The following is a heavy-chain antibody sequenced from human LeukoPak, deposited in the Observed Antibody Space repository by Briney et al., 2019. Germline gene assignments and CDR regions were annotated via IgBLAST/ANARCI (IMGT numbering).Heavy chain of an antibody. CDR1: GGSFSTYY. J-gene: IGHJ4*02. CDR2: INDSGST. D-gene: IGHD2-21*02. CDR3: ARRGCGGDCYSSYFDS. Sequence: SETLSLTCAVYGGSFSTYYWTWIRQSPGKGLEWIGEINDSGSTNFNPIFKSRVTISVDKSRNQFSLKLNSVTAADTAVYYCARRGCGGDCYSSYFDSWGQGTLVTVSS. V-gene: IGHV4-34*01.